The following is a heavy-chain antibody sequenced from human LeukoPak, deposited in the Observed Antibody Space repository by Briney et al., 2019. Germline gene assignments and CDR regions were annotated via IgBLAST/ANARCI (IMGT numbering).Heavy chain of an antibody. CDR2: ISWKSGRI. V-gene: IGHV3-9*01. J-gene: IGHJ4*02. Sequence: PGGSLRLSCAASGFTFDDYAMHWVRRAAGKGLEWVSGISWKSGRIGYVESVKGLWTISRDNAMNTLYLQMNSLRAEDTALYSCAKDITVGGIYPSFDYWGQGTLVTVSS. CDR3: AKDITVGGIYPSFDY. CDR1: GFTFDDYA. D-gene: IGHD1-26*01.